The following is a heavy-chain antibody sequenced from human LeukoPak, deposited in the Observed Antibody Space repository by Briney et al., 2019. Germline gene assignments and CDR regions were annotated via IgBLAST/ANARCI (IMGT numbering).Heavy chain of an antibody. CDR2: IYRNGDT. Sequence: PSETLSLTCTVSGGSVSSDWYWGWVRQPPGNGLEWIGAIYRNGDTYYNPSLKSRVTISLDTSNNQFSLRLNSVTAADTAVYYCARAKRDYYDNSGYESYYYFMDVWGKGTTVTVSS. CDR1: GGSVSSDWY. V-gene: IGHV4-38-2*02. J-gene: IGHJ6*03. CDR3: ARAKRDYYDNSGYESYYYFMDV. D-gene: IGHD3-22*01.